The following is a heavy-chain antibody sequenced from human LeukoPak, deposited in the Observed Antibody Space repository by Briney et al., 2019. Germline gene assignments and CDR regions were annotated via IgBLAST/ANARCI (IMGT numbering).Heavy chain of an antibody. V-gene: IGHV3-30*18. CDR2: ISYDGSNK. Sequence: AGGSLRLSWAASGFTFSSSGMHWVRQAPGKGLEWVAVISYDGSNKYYADSVKGRFTFSRDNSKNTLYLQMNSLRAEDTAVYYCAKEYCSDSVCHSLDYWGQGTLVTVSS. CDR3: AKEYCSDSVCHSLDY. J-gene: IGHJ4*02. D-gene: IGHD2-8*01. CDR1: GFTFSSSG.